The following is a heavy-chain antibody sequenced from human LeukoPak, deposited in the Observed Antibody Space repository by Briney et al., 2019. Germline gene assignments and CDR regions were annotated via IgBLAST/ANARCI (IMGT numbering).Heavy chain of an antibody. V-gene: IGHV3-23*01. J-gene: IGHJ4*02. Sequence: GGSLRLSCAASGFTFSSYAMSWVRQAPGKGLEWVSAISGSGGSTYYADSVKGRFTISRDNSKNTLYLQMNSLRAEDTAVYYCATDSSGSYYAYFDYWGQGTLVTVSS. CDR2: ISGSGGST. D-gene: IGHD1-26*01. CDR1: GFTFSSYA. CDR3: ATDSSGSYYAYFDY.